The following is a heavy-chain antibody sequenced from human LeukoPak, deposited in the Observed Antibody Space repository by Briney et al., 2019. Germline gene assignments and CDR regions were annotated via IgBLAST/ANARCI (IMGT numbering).Heavy chain of an antibody. J-gene: IGHJ6*02. CDR2: IYSGGST. D-gene: IGHD6-13*01. V-gene: IGHV3-53*01. CDR3: ASPRSSEIYYGMDV. Sequence: PGGSLRLSCAASGFTVSSNYMSWVRQAPGKGLEWVSVIYSGGSTYYADSVKGRFTISRDSSKNTLHLQMNSLRAEDTAVYYCASPRSSEIYYGMDVWGQGTTVTVSS. CDR1: GFTVSSNY.